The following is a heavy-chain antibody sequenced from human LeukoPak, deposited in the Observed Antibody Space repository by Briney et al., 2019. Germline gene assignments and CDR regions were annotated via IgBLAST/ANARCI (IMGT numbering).Heavy chain of an antibody. V-gene: IGHV3-73*01. CDR1: GFNFSGAA. J-gene: IGHJ4*02. D-gene: IGHD6-19*01. CDR3: FVAEVGY. Sequence: GGSLRLSCAASGFNFSGAAMHWARQAPGKGLEWVGRIRSKANNYVTTFAASVKGRFTISRDDGKNTVDLHMNSLKAEDTAVYYCFVAEVGYWGQGTLVTVPS. CDR2: IRSKANNYVT.